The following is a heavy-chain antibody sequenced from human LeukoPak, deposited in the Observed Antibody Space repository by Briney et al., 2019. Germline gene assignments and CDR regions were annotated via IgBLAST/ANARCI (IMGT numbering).Heavy chain of an antibody. Sequence: ASVKVSCKASGYTFTGYYMHWVRQAPGQGLEWMGWINPNSGGTNYAQKFQGRVTMTRDTSISTAYMELSRLRSDDTAVYYCARLWYSSSWRYYYYYYMDVWGKGTTVTVSS. CDR2: INPNSGGT. CDR3: ARLWYSSSWRYYYYYYMDV. V-gene: IGHV1-2*02. J-gene: IGHJ6*03. D-gene: IGHD6-13*01. CDR1: GYTFTGYY.